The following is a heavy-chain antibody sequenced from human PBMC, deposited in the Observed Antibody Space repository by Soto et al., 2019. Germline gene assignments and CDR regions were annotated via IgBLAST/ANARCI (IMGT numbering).Heavy chain of an antibody. CDR2: VTPGGGLT. CDR1: GFTFNSYV. Sequence: GGSLRLSCAASGFTFNSYVMTWVRQAPGKGLEWVSGVTPGGGLTSYADSVKGRFTVSRDNSKNTLYLQLGSLRVEDTAVYFCAKPRETTLSALHYWGQGTLVTVSS. V-gene: IGHV3-23*01. J-gene: IGHJ4*02. D-gene: IGHD4-17*01. CDR3: AKPRETTLSALHY.